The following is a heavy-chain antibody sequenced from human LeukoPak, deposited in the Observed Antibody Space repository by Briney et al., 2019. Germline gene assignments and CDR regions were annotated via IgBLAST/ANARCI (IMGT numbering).Heavy chain of an antibody. Sequence: GASVKVSCKASGYTFTGYYMHWVRQAPGQGLEWMGWINPNSGGTNCAQKFQGRVTMTRDTSISTAYMELSRLRSDDTAVYYCACHRDYYGSGSYLAFDIWGQGTMVTVSS. D-gene: IGHD3-10*01. V-gene: IGHV1-2*02. CDR1: GYTFTGYY. J-gene: IGHJ3*02. CDR3: ACHRDYYGSGSYLAFDI. CDR2: INPNSGGT.